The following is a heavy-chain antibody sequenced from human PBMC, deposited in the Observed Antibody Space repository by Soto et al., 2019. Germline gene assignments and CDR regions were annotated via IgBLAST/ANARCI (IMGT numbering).Heavy chain of an antibody. V-gene: IGHV4-34*01. J-gene: IGHJ4*02. Sequence: SETLSLTCAVYGGSLSGYYWSWIRQPPGKGLEWIGEINHSGSTNYNPSLKSRVTISVDTSKNQFSLKLSSVTAADTAVYYCARLSLLRLAKFNYGDYLHYYFDYWGQGTLVTVSS. CDR3: ARLSLLRLAKFNYGDYLHYYFDY. D-gene: IGHD4-17*01. CDR2: INHSGST. CDR1: GGSLSGYY.